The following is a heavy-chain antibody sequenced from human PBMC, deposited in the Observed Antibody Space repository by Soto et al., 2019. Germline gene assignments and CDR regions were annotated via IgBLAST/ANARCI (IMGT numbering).Heavy chain of an antibody. J-gene: IGHJ6*04. Sequence: GGSLRHSCAASGGTFSSYARSWVRQAPGKGLEWVSAISGSGGSTYYADSVKGRFTISRDNSKNTLYLQMNSLRAEDTAVYYCANLPAYYDYIWGSYNVWGKGTTVTVSS. CDR2: ISGSGGST. D-gene: IGHD3-16*01. V-gene: IGHV3-23*01. CDR1: GGTFSSYA. CDR3: ANLPAYYDYIWGSYNV.